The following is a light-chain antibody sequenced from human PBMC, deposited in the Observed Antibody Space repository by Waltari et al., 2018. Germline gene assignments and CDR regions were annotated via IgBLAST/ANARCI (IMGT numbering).Light chain of an antibody. J-gene: IGLJ3*02. Sequence: SFELTQTSSLSVSPGQTVRITCSGDVLANKYARWFQQKPGQAPVLIISRYTERPSGSPERFSGSSSGTTVTLTIRGAQAEDEADYYCYAAADNNLGVFGGGTKVTVL. CDR1: VLANKY. CDR2: RYT. V-gene: IGLV3-27*01. CDR3: YAAADNNLGV.